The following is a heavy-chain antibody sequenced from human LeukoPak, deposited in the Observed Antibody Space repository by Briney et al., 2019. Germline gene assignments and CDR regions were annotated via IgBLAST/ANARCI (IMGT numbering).Heavy chain of an antibody. J-gene: IGHJ6*03. V-gene: IGHV3-23*01. D-gene: IGHD1-26*01. Sequence: GRSLRLSCAASGFTFSSYAMSWVRQAPGKGLEWVSTISDSGISTYYADSVKGRFTISRDSSKNMLYLQMNSLRAEDTAVYYCAKPLYSGSYHIYYYYYMDVWGKGTTVTVSS. CDR3: AKPLYSGSYHIYYYYYMDV. CDR1: GFTFSSYA. CDR2: ISDSGIST.